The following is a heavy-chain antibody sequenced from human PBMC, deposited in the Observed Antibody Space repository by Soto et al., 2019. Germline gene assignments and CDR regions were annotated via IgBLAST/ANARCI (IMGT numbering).Heavy chain of an antibody. CDR1: CGSISSYD. V-gene: IGHV4-59*12. D-gene: IGHD4-17*01. Sequence: QVQLQESGRGLVKPSETLSLSCTVSCGSISSYDWSWIRQPPGKGLEWIGYIYYSGSTNYNPSLKSRVTVSVDTSKNQFSLKLSSMTAADTAVYYCARDYGGNSDYWAQGTLVTVSS. CDR2: IYYSGST. CDR3: ARDYGGNSDY. J-gene: IGHJ4*02.